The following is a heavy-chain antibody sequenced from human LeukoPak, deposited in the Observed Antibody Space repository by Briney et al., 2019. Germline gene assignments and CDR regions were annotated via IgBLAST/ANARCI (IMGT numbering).Heavy chain of an antibody. CDR3: ARMEDSYGHIDY. CDR2: MNPNSGNT. CDR1: GYTFTSYD. D-gene: IGHD5-18*01. J-gene: IGHJ4*02. V-gene: IGHV1-8*01. Sequence: ASVKVSCKASGYTFTSYDINWVRQATGQGLEWMGWMNPNSGNTGYAQKFQGRVTMTRNTSISTAYMELSSLRSEDTAVYYCARMEDSYGHIDYWGQGTLVTASS.